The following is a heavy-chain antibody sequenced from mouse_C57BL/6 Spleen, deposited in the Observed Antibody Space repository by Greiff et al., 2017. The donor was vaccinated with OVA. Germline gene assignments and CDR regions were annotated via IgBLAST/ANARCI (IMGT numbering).Heavy chain of an antibody. J-gene: IGHJ4*01. CDR1: GYTFTSYW. CDR3: ARERNGSSYFYAMDY. V-gene: IGHV1-64*01. Sequence: QVQLQQPGAELVKPGASVKLSCKASGYTFTSYWMHWVKQRPGQGLEWIGMIHPNSGSTNYNEKFKSKATLTVDKSSSTAYMQLSSLTSEDSAVYYCARERNGSSYFYAMDYWGQGTSVTVSS. D-gene: IGHD1-1*01. CDR2: IHPNSGST.